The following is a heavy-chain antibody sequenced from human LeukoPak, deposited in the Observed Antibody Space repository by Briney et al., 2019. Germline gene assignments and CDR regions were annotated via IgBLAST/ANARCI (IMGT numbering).Heavy chain of an antibody. V-gene: IGHV3-53*01. CDR3: ARGFLGVVTYDF. Sequence: GGSLRLSCAASGFTVSSNYMSWVRQAPGKGLEWVSVIYSGGSTYYADSVKGRFTISRDNSKSTLYLQMNSLRAEDTAVYYCARGFLGVVTYDFWGQGTLVTVSS. CDR2: IYSGGST. J-gene: IGHJ4*02. D-gene: IGHD3-3*01. CDR1: GFTVSSNY.